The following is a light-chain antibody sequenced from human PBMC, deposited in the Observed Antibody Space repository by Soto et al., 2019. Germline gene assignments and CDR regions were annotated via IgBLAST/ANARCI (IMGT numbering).Light chain of an antibody. Sequence: DIQMTQSPSSLSASVGDRVTITCRASQSISSYLNWYQQKPGKAPKLLIYAASSLQSGVPSRLSGSGSGTDFPLTISSLQPEDFATYYCQQSYSTPWTFGQGTKVEIK. CDR2: AAS. J-gene: IGKJ1*01. V-gene: IGKV1-39*01. CDR1: QSISSY. CDR3: QQSYSTPWT.